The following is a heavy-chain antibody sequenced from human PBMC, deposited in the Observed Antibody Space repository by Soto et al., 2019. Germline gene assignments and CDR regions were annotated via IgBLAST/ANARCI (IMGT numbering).Heavy chain of an antibody. Sequence: QVQLQESGPGLVKPSGTLSLTCGVSNGSMSNSNWWSWVRQPPGKGLEWIGEIHHSGSTNFNPSLKSRFSTSRDKSMNLCYLTLSSGAAADTAVYFCARVLRVTLFRAGIVDSYYMDVWGKGTTVTVAS. D-gene: IGHD2-21*01. CDR1: NGSMSNSNW. CDR3: ARVLRVTLFRAGIVDSYYMDV. CDR2: IHHSGST. J-gene: IGHJ6*03. V-gene: IGHV4-4*02.